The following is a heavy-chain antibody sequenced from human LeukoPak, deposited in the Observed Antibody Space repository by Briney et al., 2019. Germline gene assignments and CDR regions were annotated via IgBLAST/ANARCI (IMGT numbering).Heavy chain of an antibody. CDR3: TVVATTYYFDY. V-gene: IGHV1-69*05. D-gene: IGHD5-12*01. CDR1: GGTFSSYA. J-gene: IGHJ4*02. CDR2: IIPIFGTA. Sequence: RASVKVSCKASGGTFSSYAISWVRQAPGQGLEWMGRIIPIFGTANYAQKFQGRVTVTTDESTSTAYMEPSSLRSEDTAVYYCTVVATTYYFDYWGQGTLVTVSS.